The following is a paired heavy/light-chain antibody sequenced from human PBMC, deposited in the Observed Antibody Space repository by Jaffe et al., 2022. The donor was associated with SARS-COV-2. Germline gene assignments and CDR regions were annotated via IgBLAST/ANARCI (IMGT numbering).Heavy chain of an antibody. J-gene: IGHJ6*02. CDR1: GFTFGDYA. D-gene: IGHD6-19*01. V-gene: IGHV3-49*05. CDR3: TRVRIAVAGTGFYYYYGMDV. Sequence: EVQLVESGGGLVKPGRSLRLSCTASGFTFGDYAMSWFRQAPGKGLEWVGFIRSKAYGGTTEYAASVKGRFTISRDDSKSIAYLQMNSLKTEDTAVYYCTRVRIAVAGTGFYYYYGMDVWGQGTTVTVSS. CDR2: IRSKAYGGTT.
Light chain of an antibody. Sequence: SYELTQPPSVSVSPGQTASITCSGDKLGDKYACWYQQKPGQSPVLVIYQDSKRPSGIPERFSGSNSGNTATLTISGTQAMDEADYYCQAWDSSTAQVFGGGTKLTVL. J-gene: IGLJ2*01. CDR1: KLGDKY. V-gene: IGLV3-1*01. CDR3: QAWDSSTAQV. CDR2: QDS.